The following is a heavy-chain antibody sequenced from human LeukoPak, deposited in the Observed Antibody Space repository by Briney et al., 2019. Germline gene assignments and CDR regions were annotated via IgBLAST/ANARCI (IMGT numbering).Heavy chain of an antibody. J-gene: IGHJ4*02. CDR2: IYYSGST. CDR3: ARDMGEDGYNY. CDR1: GGSIISYY. Sequence: SETLSLTCTVSGGSIISYYWSWIRQPPGKGLEWIGYIYYSGSTKYNPSLKSRVTISVDTSKNQFSLKLSSVTAADTAVYYCARDMGEDGYNYWGQGTLVTVSS. V-gene: IGHV4-59*12. D-gene: IGHD5-24*01.